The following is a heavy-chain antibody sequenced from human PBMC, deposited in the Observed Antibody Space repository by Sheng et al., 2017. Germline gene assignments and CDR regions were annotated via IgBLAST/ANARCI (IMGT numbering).Heavy chain of an antibody. CDR3: ASRLFITMVRGAPYYFDY. D-gene: IGHD3-10*01. J-gene: IGHJ4*02. V-gene: IGHV4-34*01. Sequence: QVQLQQWGAGLLKPSETLSLTCAVYGGSFSGYYWSWIRQPPGKGLEWIGEINHSGSTNYNPSLKSRVTISVDTSKNQFSLKLSSVTAADTAVYYCASRLFITMVRGAPYYFDYWGQGTLVTVSS. CDR2: INHSGST. CDR1: GGSFSGYY.